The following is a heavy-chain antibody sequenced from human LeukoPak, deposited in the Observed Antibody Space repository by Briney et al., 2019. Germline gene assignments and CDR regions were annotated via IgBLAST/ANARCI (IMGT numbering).Heavy chain of an antibody. CDR1: GGSISSGSYY. Sequence: SETLSLTCTVSGGSISSGSYYWSWIRQPAGKGLEWIGRIYTSGSTNYNPSLKSRVTISVDTSKNQFSLKLSSVTAADTAVYYCARGVAAAGSSSLLDYWGQGTLVTVSS. D-gene: IGHD6-13*01. J-gene: IGHJ4*02. CDR3: ARGVAAAGSSSLLDY. CDR2: IYTSGST. V-gene: IGHV4-61*02.